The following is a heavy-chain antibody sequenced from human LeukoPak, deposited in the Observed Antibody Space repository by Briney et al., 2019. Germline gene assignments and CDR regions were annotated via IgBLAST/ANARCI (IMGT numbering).Heavy chain of an antibody. V-gene: IGHV4-59*12. CDR2: IYYSGST. CDR1: GGSISSYY. CDR3: ARDGRQTGNWFDP. J-gene: IGHJ5*02. D-gene: IGHD1-14*01. Sequence: PSETLSLTCAVSGGSISSYYWSWIRQPPWKGLEWIGYIYYSGSTNYNPSLKSRVTISVDTSKNQFSLKLSSVTAADTAVYYCARDGRQTGNWFDPWGQGTLVTVSS.